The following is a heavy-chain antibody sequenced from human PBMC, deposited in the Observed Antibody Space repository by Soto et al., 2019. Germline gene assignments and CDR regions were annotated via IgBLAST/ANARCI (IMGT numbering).Heavy chain of an antibody. CDR3: ARDSASGLGMDV. CDR2: IYYSGSA. D-gene: IGHD3-22*01. Sequence: SETLSLTCTVSGGSISSGDDYWSWIRQPPGKGLEWIGYIYYSGSAYYNPSLKSRVTISVDTSKNQFSLKLNSVTAADTAVYYCARDSASGLGMDVRGQGTTVTVSS. J-gene: IGHJ6*02. V-gene: IGHV4-30-4*01. CDR1: GGSISSGDDY.